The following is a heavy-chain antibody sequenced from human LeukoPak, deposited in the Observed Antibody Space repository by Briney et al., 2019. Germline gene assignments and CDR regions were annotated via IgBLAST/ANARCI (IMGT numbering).Heavy chain of an antibody. Sequence: SETLSLTCAVYGGSFSGYYWSWIRQPPGKGLEWIGEINHSGSTNYNPSLKSRVTISVDTSKNQFSLKLSSVTAADTAVYYCARGCGHSWKRFDPWGQGTLVTVSS. CDR3: ARGCGHSWKRFDP. J-gene: IGHJ5*02. D-gene: IGHD1-1*01. V-gene: IGHV4-34*01. CDR1: GGSFSGYY. CDR2: INHSGST.